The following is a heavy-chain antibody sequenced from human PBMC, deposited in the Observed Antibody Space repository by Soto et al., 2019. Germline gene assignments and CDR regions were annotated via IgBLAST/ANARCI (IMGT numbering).Heavy chain of an antibody. Sequence: SVKVSCKAAGGTFSMYASSGVRQSPVQGLEGMGGIIPIFGTANYAQKFQGRVTITADESTSTAYMELSSLRSEDTAVYYCAYPGTDNWFDPWGQGTLVPVCS. CDR3: AYPGTDNWFDP. CDR2: IIPIFGTA. D-gene: IGHD1-1*01. V-gene: IGHV1-69*13. CDR1: GGTFSMYA. J-gene: IGHJ5*02.